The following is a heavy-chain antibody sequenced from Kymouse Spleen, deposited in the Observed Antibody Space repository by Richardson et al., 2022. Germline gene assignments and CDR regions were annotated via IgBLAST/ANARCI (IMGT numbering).Heavy chain of an antibody. D-gene: IGHD2-8*01. V-gene: IGHV4-34*01. Sequence: QVQLQQWGAGLLKPSETLSLTCAVYGGSFSGYYWSWIRQPPGKGLEWIGEINHSGSTNYNPSLKSRVTISVDTSKNQFSLKLSSVTAADTAVYYCARGGIVLMVYARWFDPWGQGTLVTVSS. CDR1: GGSFSGYY. CDR2: INHSGST. J-gene: IGHJ5*02. CDR3: ARGGIVLMVYARWFDP.